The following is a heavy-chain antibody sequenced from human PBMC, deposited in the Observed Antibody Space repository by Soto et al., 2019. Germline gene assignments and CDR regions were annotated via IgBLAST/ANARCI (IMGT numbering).Heavy chain of an antibody. CDR2: INSEGSST. D-gene: IGHD2-21*02. CDR3: ALSHRVTTDY. V-gene: IGHV3-74*01. J-gene: IGHJ4*02. Sequence: EVQLVESGGGLVQPGGSLRLSFAASGLTFSSYWMHWVRQAPGKGLVWVSRINSEGSSTSYADSVKGRFTISRDNAKNTLYLQMNSLRAEDTAVYYCALSHRVTTDYWGQGTLVTVSS. CDR1: GLTFSSYW.